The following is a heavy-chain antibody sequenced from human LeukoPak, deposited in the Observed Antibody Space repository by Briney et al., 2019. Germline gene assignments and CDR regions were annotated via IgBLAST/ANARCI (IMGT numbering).Heavy chain of an antibody. V-gene: IGHV4-34*01. CDR2: IYHSGST. J-gene: IGHJ5*02. CDR3: ARGRVSSKYSSSGSGFDP. CDR1: AGSFSVYY. D-gene: IGHD6-6*01. Sequence: SETLSLNCSVYAGSFSVYYWSWLRQPPGKGLVWIGEIYHSGSTNYNPSLKSRVTISVDTSKNQFSLKLSSVTAAETAVYYCARGRVSSKYSSSGSGFDPWGQGTLVTVSS.